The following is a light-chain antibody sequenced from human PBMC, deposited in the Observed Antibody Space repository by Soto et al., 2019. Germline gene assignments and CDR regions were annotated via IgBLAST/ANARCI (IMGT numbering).Light chain of an antibody. CDR1: SSDVGSYTR. CDR3: SSYTTSSTFV. V-gene: IGLV2-18*02. CDR2: EVT. J-gene: IGLJ1*01. Sequence: QSVLTQPPSVSGSPGQSVTISCTGTSSDVGSYTRVSWYQQPPGTAPRLMIYEVTNRPSGVPDRVSGSKSGNTASLTISGLQAEDEADYYCSSYTTSSTFVLGTGIQLTVL.